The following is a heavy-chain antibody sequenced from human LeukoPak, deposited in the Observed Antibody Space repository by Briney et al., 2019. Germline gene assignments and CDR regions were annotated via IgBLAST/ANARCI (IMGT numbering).Heavy chain of an antibody. CDR1: GFTFSSYW. Sequence: PGGSLRLSCAASGFTFSSYWMSWARQAPGKGLEWVANIKQDGSERYYVDSVKGRFTISRDNAKNSLYLQMNSLRAEDTAVYYCAREPYDHFNWFDPWGQGTLVTVSS. V-gene: IGHV3-7*01. CDR3: AREPYDHFNWFDP. D-gene: IGHD3-22*01. CDR2: IKQDGSER. J-gene: IGHJ5*02.